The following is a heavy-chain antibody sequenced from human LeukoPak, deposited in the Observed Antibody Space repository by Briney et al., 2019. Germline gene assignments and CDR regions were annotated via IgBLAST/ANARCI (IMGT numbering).Heavy chain of an antibody. Sequence: SSETLSLTCTVSGASINSYYWSWIRQPPGKGLEWIGYIYTSGSTNYNPSLKSRVTISVDTSKNQFSLKLSSVTAADTAVYYCARLAPTPYYDFWSTYYYYMDVWGKGTTVTVSS. CDR3: ARLAPTPYYDFWSTYYYYMDV. CDR1: GASINSYY. CDR2: IYTSGST. D-gene: IGHD3-3*01. V-gene: IGHV4-4*09. J-gene: IGHJ6*03.